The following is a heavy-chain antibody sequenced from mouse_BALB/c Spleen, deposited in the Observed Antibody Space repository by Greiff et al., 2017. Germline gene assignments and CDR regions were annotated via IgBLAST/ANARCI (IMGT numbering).Heavy chain of an antibody. CDR1: GYTFTDYE. J-gene: IGHJ2*01. D-gene: IGHD1-1*02. V-gene: IGHV1-15*01. CDR2: IDPETGGT. CDR3: TRWGGGDY. Sequence: QVQLKQSGAELVRPGASVTLSCKASGYTFTDYEMHWVKQTPVHGLEWIGAIDPETGGTAYNQKFKGKATLTADKSSSTAYMELRSLTSEDSAVYYCTRWGGGDYWGQGTTLTVSS.